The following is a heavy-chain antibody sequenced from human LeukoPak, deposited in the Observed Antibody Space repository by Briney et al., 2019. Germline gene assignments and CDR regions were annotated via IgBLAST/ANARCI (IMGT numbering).Heavy chain of an antibody. Sequence: EASVKVSCKASGYTFTGYYMHWVRRAPGQGLEWMGWINPNSGGTNYAQKFQGRVTMTRDTSISTAYMELSRLRSDDTAVYYCAREAEDGHAYYFDYWGQGTLVTVSS. J-gene: IGHJ4*02. CDR3: AREAEDGHAYYFDY. CDR2: INPNSGGT. CDR1: GYTFTGYY. V-gene: IGHV1-2*02. D-gene: IGHD4-17*01.